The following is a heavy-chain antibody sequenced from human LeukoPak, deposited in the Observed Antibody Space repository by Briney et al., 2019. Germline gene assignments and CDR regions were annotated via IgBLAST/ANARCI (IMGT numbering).Heavy chain of an antibody. CDR1: GGSISSGGYY. D-gene: IGHD3-22*01. CDR3: ARARGGSRSSGYPFDY. J-gene: IGHJ4*02. CDR2: IYYSGST. Sequence: SETLSLTCTVSGGSISSGGYYWSWIRQHPGKGLEWIGYIYYSGSTYYNPSLKSRVTISVDTSKNQFSLKLSSVTAADTAVCYCARARGGSRSSGYPFDYWGQGTLVTVSS. V-gene: IGHV4-31*03.